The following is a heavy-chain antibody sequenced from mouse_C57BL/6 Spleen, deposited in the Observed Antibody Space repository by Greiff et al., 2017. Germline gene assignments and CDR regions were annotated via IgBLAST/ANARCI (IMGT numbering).Heavy chain of an antibody. V-gene: IGHV1-54*01. D-gene: IGHD2-4*01. CDR3: ARDYDYYFVY. CDR1: GYAFTNYL. J-gene: IGHJ2*01. Sequence: QVQLQQSGAELVRPGTSVKVSCKASGYAFTNYLIEWVKQRPGQGLEWIGVINPGSGGTNYNEKFKGKATLTADKSSSTAYMQLSSLTSEDSAVYFCARDYDYYFVYWGQGTTLTVSS. CDR2: INPGSGGT.